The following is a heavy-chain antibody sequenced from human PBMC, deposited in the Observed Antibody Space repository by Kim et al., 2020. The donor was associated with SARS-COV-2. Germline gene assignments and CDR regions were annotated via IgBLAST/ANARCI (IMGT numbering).Heavy chain of an antibody. CDR3: AKVGIAATGAFDY. J-gene: IGHJ4*02. D-gene: IGHD6-13*01. Sequence: FYADTVKGRHTISRDDAKNTLYLQMNSLVDDDTAVYYCAKVGIAATGAFDYWGQGTLVTVSS. V-gene: IGHV3-23*01.